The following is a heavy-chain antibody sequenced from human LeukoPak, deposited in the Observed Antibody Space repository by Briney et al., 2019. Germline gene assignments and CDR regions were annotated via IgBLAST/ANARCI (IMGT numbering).Heavy chain of an antibody. CDR2: IYYSGST. D-gene: IGHD4-11*01. Sequence: PSETLSLTCTVSGGSISSSSYYWGWIRQPPGKGLEWIGSIYYSGSTYYNPSLKSRVTISVDTSKNQFSLKLSSVTAADTAVYYCASYSNWGYFDYWGQGTLVTVSS. CDR1: GGSISSSSYY. V-gene: IGHV4-39*07. CDR3: ASYSNWGYFDY. J-gene: IGHJ4*02.